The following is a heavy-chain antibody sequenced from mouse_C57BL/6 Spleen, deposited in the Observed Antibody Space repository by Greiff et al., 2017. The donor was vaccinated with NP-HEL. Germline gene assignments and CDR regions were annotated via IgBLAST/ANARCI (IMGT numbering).Heavy chain of an antibody. CDR1: GYTFTSYW. V-gene: IGHV1-61*01. CDR3: ARRGLYSNSFAY. CDR2: IYPSDSET. J-gene: IGHJ3*01. D-gene: IGHD2-5*01. Sequence: QVQLQQSGAELVRPGSSVKLSCKASGYTFTSYWMDWVKQRPGQGLEWIGNIYPSDSETHYNQKFKDKATLTVDKSSSTAYMQLSSLTSEDSAVYYCARRGLYSNSFAYWGQGTLVTVSA.